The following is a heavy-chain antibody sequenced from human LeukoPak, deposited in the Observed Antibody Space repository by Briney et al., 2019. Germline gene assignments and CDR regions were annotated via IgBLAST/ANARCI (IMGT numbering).Heavy chain of an antibody. Sequence: MPGGSLRLSCAASGFTFSNAWMSWVRQAPGKGLEWVGRIKSKTDGGTTDYAAPVKGRFTISRDDSKNTLYLQMNSLKTEDTAVYYCTTLGPYYYDSSGYYGFDYWGQGTLVTVSS. CDR2: IKSKTDGGTT. CDR1: GFTFSNAW. J-gene: IGHJ4*02. V-gene: IGHV3-15*01. CDR3: TTLGPYYYDSSGYYGFDY. D-gene: IGHD3-22*01.